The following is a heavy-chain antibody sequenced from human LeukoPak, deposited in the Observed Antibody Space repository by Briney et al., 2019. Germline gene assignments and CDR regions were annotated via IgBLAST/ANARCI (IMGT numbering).Heavy chain of an antibody. CDR2: INHNEST. V-gene: IGHV4-34*01. CDR1: GGSFSGYY. J-gene: IGHJ6*02. D-gene: IGHD3-10*01. CDR3: ARKTPYGSGSYTAPYYYYYGMDV. Sequence: SETLSLTCAVYGGSFSGYYWSWIRQPPGKGLEWIGEINHNESTNYNPSLKSRVTISVDTSKNQFSLKLSSVTAADTAVYYCARKTPYGSGSYTAPYYYYYGMDVWGQGTTVTVSS.